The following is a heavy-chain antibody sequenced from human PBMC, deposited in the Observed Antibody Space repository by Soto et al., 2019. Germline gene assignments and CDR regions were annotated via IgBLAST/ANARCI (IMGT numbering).Heavy chain of an antibody. J-gene: IGHJ5*02. CDR3: AKDGAARPPYNWFDP. D-gene: IGHD6-6*01. Sequence: GGSLRLSCAASGFTFSSYWMHWVRQAPGKGLVWVSRINSDGSSTSYADSVKGRFTISRDNAKNTLYLQMNSLRAEDTALYYCAKDGAARPPYNWFDPWGQGTLVTVSS. V-gene: IGHV3-74*01. CDR1: GFTFSSYW. CDR2: INSDGSST.